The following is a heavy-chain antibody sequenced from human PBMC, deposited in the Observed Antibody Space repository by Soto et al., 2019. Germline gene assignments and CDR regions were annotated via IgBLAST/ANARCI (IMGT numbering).Heavy chain of an antibody. D-gene: IGHD3-22*01. CDR1: GGTFSAYY. Sequence: QVQLQQWGAGLLEPSETLSLTCAVHGGTFSAYYWSGIRQAPGKGLEWIGEINHSGSATYSPSIKSRVTISVDTSKDQFSLRLTSLTAADTAVYFCARGGWGISSSPYYNNYYYMDIWGKGTTVTVSS. CDR3: ARGGWGISSSPYYNNYYYMDI. J-gene: IGHJ6*03. V-gene: IGHV4-34*01. CDR2: INHSGSA.